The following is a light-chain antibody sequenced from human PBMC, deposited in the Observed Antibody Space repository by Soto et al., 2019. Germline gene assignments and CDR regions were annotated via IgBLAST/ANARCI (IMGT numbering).Light chain of an antibody. CDR2: GAS. Sequence: EIVMTQSPATLSVSPGERATLSCRASQSVNSNLAWYQQKPGQAPRFLIYGASTRATGIPARFSGSGSGTEFTLTISSLQSEDFVVYYCQQYNSWPPITFGQGTRLEIK. V-gene: IGKV3-15*01. CDR3: QQYNSWPPIT. CDR1: QSVNSN. J-gene: IGKJ5*01.